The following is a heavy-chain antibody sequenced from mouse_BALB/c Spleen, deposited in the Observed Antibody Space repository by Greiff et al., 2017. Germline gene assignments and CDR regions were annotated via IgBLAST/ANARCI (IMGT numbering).Heavy chain of an antibody. CDR3: ARSHYGNLGSYFDY. D-gene: IGHD2-1*01. CDR1: GYSFTSYW. V-gene: IGHV1-61*01. J-gene: IGHJ2*01. Sequence: QVQLQQPGAELVRPGASVKLSCKASGYSFTSYWMNWVKQRPGQGLEWIGMIHPSDSETRLNQKFKDKATLNVDKSSNTAYMQPSSLTSEDSAVYYCARSHYGNLGSYFDYWGQGTTLTVSS. CDR2: IHPSDSET.